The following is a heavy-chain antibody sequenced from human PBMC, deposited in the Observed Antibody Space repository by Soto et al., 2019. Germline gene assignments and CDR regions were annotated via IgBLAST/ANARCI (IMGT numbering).Heavy chain of an antibody. V-gene: IGHV4-39*01. CDR3: ARHIYSSGPSPTFDY. CDR2: IYYSGST. Sequence: SETLSLTCTVSGGSISSGGYYWSWIRQHPGKGLEWIGYIYYSGSTYYNPSLKGRVTISVDTSKNQFSLKLSSVTAVDTAVYYCARHIYSSGPSPTFDYWGQGTLVTVSS. CDR1: GGSISSGGYY. D-gene: IGHD6-19*01. J-gene: IGHJ4*02.